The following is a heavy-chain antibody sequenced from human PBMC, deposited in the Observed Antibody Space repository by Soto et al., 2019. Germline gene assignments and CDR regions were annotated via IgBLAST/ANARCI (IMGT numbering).Heavy chain of an antibody. CDR1: GGSISSYY. V-gene: IGHV4-4*07. CDR3: ARDIAMDCGGDCYHFDY. J-gene: IGHJ4*02. Sequence: PSETLSLTCTVSGGSISSYYWSWIRQPAGKGLEWIGRIYTSGSTNYNPSLKSRVTMSVDTSKNQFSLKLSSVTAADTAVYYCARDIAMDCGGDCYHFDYWGQGTLVTVSS. CDR2: IYTSGST. D-gene: IGHD2-21*02.